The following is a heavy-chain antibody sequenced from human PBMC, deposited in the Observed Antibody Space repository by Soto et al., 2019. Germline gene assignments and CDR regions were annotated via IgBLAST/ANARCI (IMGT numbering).Heavy chain of an antibody. V-gene: IGHV3-30*03. J-gene: IGHJ4*01. CDR1: GFPFSSYV. Sequence: GGSLRLSCAASGFPFSSYVFHWVRQAPGKGLEWVAVVSFDGTNNYYAESVGGRFTISRDNSKNTVYLQMNSLRADDTAVYYCARDHGYSSSWYYFDYWGHGALVTVSS. CDR3: ARDHGYSSSWYYFDY. D-gene: IGHD6-13*01. CDR2: VSFDGTNN.